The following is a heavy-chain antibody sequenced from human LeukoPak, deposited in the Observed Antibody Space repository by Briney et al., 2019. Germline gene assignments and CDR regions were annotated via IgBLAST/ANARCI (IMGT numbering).Heavy chain of an antibody. V-gene: IGHV1-18*01. CDR1: GYTFTSYG. CDR2: ISAYNGNT. J-gene: IGHJ6*02. CDR3: AREKAPTYCSSTSCYGMDV. D-gene: IGHD2-2*01. Sequence: ASVRVSFKASGYTFTSYGISWVRQAPGQGGEWVGWISAYNGNTNYAQKLQGRVTMTPDPSTSTAYMELRSLRSDDTAVYYCAREKAPTYCSSTSCYGMDVWGQGTTVTVSS.